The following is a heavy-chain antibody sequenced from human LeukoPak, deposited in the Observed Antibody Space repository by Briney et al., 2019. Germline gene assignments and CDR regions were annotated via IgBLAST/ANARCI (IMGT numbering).Heavy chain of an antibody. J-gene: IGHJ4*02. CDR2: INPNSGGT. D-gene: IGHD2-21*02. CDR1: GYTFTGYY. CDR3: ARDGVTAKPGFDY. Sequence: ASVKVSCKASGYTFTGYYMHWVRQAPGQGLEWMGWINPNSGGTNYAQKFQGRVTMTRATSISTAYMELSRLRSDDTAVYYCARDGVTAKPGFDYWGQGTLVTVSS. V-gene: IGHV1-2*02.